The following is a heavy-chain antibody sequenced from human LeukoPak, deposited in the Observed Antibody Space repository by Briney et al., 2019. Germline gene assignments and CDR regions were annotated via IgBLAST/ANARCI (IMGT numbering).Heavy chain of an antibody. Sequence: GGSLRLSCAASGFTLSSYWMHWVRHALGKGLVWVSRINSDGSSTSYADSVKGRFTISRDNAKNTLYLQMNSLRAEDTAVYYCARGTGFGELSDYWGQGTLVTVSS. D-gene: IGHD3-10*01. CDR1: GFTLSSYW. CDR2: INSDGSST. J-gene: IGHJ4*02. CDR3: ARGTGFGELSDY. V-gene: IGHV3-74*01.